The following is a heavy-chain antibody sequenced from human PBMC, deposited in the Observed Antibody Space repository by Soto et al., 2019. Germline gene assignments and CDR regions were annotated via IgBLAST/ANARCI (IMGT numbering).Heavy chain of an antibody. V-gene: IGHV3-23*01. J-gene: IGHJ2*01. CDR3: AKGVSSGITSFDL. CDR1: GFTFSSKA. Sequence: PRGFLKLYCVDSGFTFSSKAMSWVRQAPGKGLEWVSAISGSGGSTYYADSVKGRFTISRDNPKNTLYLQMHSLRAEDTAVYYCAKGVSSGITSFDLWGRGTLVTVSS. CDR2: ISGSGGST. D-gene: IGHD3-3*01.